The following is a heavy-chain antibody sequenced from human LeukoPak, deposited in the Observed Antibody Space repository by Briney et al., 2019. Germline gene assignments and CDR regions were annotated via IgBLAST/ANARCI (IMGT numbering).Heavy chain of an antibody. D-gene: IGHD3-10*01. CDR2: IGTSGTTI. Sequence: GGSLRLSCAASGFTFSSYSMHWVRQAPGKGLEWVSYIGTSGTTIYYADSVKGRLTISRDNAKNSLYLQMNSLRAEDTAVYYCARDRRGGDPDAFDIWGQGTMVTVSS. J-gene: IGHJ3*02. CDR3: ARDRRGGDPDAFDI. V-gene: IGHV3-48*04. CDR1: GFTFSSYS.